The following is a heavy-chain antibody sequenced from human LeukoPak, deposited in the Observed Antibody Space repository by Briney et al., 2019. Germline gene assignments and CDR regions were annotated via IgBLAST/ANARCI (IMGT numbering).Heavy chain of an antibody. V-gene: IGHV3-21*01. Sequence: GGSLRLSCAASGFTFSTYSMNWLRLAPGKGLEWVSSISPDSNYKYYVDSVKGRFTISRDNAKSSLYLQMNSLRAEDTAVYYCARSHSSGYYPSFDYWGQGTLVTVSS. J-gene: IGHJ4*02. CDR3: ARSHSSGYYPSFDY. D-gene: IGHD3-22*01. CDR2: ISPDSNYK. CDR1: GFTFSTYS.